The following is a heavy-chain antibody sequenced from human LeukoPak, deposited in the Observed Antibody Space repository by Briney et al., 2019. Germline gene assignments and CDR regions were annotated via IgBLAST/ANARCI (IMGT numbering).Heavy chain of an antibody. CDR1: GGTFSSYA. CDR3: AKELEYGDPYFDY. D-gene: IGHD4-17*01. Sequence: VASVKVSCKASGGTFSSYAISWVRQAPGQGLEWMGGIIPIFGTANYAQKFQGRVTITADESTSTAYMELSSLRSEDTAVYYCAKELEYGDPYFDYWGQGTLVTVSS. V-gene: IGHV1-69*01. J-gene: IGHJ4*02. CDR2: IIPIFGTA.